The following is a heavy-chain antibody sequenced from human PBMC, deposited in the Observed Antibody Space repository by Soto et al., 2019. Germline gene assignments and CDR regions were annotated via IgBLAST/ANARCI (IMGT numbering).Heavy chain of an antibody. D-gene: IGHD2-15*01. CDR1: GFTFNNYF. V-gene: IGHV5-51*01. CDR2: IYPTDSDT. CDR3: ARQVDGRWFYFDY. Sequence: GESLKISCKGSGFTFNNYFIAWVRQLPGKGLEWMGSIYPTDSDTRYSPSFQGQVTISADKSISTAYLQWSSLKASDTAMYYCARQVDGRWFYFDYWGQGSLVTVSS. J-gene: IGHJ4*02.